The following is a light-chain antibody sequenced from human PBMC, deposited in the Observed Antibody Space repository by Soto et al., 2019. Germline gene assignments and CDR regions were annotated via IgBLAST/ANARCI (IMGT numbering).Light chain of an antibody. CDR2: AAS. CDR3: QQSYSTPIN. Sequence: DIHLTQSPSSLSASVGDRVTITCRASQSISDYLNWYQQKPGTAPKLLIYAASTLQSGVPSRFSGSASETDFTLTISSLQPEDFATYYCQQSYSTPINFGKGTRLEIK. CDR1: QSISDY. J-gene: IGKJ5*01. V-gene: IGKV1-39*01.